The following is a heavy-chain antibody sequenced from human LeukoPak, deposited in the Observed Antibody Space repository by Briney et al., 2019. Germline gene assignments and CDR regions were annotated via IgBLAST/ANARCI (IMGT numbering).Heavy chain of an antibody. D-gene: IGHD3-3*01. J-gene: IGHJ6*02. CDR1: GGTFSSYA. CDR3: ARDSRSGYRNYYYYGMDI. Sequence: SVKVSCKASGGTFSSYAISWVRQAPGQGLEWMGGIIPIFGTANYAQKFQGRVTITADESTSTAYMELSSLRSEDTAVYYCARDSRSGYRNYYYYGMDIWGQGTTVTVSS. V-gene: IGHV1-69*13. CDR2: IIPIFGTA.